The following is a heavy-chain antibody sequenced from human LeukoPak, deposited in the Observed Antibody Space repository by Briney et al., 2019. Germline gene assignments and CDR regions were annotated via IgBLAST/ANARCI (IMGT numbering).Heavy chain of an antibody. Sequence: VASVKVSCKASGYTFTTYAMHWVRQAPGQRLECMGWINAGNGNTKYSQKFQGRVTFTRDTSAYTVYMGLTSLRSEDTAIYYCAREIDRDGYNRFFDYWGQGTLVTVSS. V-gene: IGHV1-3*01. J-gene: IGHJ4*02. CDR2: INAGNGNT. CDR1: GYTFTTYA. CDR3: AREIDRDGYNRFFDY. D-gene: IGHD5-24*01.